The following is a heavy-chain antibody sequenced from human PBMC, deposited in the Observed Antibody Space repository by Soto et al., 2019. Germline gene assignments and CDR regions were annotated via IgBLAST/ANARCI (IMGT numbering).Heavy chain of an antibody. CDR3: AASEADGAGYSSSWPPFGFDI. V-gene: IGHV1-58*01. D-gene: IGHD6-13*01. Sequence: GASVKVSCKASGFTFTSSAVQWVRQARGQRLEWIGWIVVGSGNTNYAQKFQERVTITRDMSTSTAYMELSSLRSEDTAVYYCAASEADGAGYSSSWPPFGFDIWGQGTMVTVSS. J-gene: IGHJ3*02. CDR2: IVVGSGNT. CDR1: GFTFTSSA.